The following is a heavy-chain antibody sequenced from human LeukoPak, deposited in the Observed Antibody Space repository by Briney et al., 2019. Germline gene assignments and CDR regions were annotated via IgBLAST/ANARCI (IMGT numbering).Heavy chain of an antibody. CDR3: AKDLRRGIQLWLDY. J-gene: IGHJ4*02. Sequence: PGGSLRLSCAAPGFTFSSYAMSWVRQAPGKGLEWVSAISGSGGSTYYADSVKGRFTISRDNSKNTLYLQMNSLRAGDTAVYYCAKDLRRGIQLWLDYWGQGTLVTVSS. CDR1: GFTFSSYA. D-gene: IGHD5-18*01. V-gene: IGHV3-23*01. CDR2: ISGSGGST.